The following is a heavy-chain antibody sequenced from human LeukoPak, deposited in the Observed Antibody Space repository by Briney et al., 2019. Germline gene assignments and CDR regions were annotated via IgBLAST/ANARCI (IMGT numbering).Heavy chain of an antibody. Sequence: ASVKVSCKASGYTFTSYGISWVRQAPGQGLEWMGWISAYNGNTNYAQKLQGRVTMTTDTSTSTAYMEMSSLRSEDTAVYYCARATSPGIAAAGAIDYWGQGTLVTVSS. V-gene: IGHV1-18*01. CDR3: ARATSPGIAAAGAIDY. CDR1: GYTFTSYG. D-gene: IGHD6-13*01. J-gene: IGHJ4*02. CDR2: ISAYNGNT.